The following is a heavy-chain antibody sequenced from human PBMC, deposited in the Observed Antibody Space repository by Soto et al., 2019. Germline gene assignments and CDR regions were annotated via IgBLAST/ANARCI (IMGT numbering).Heavy chain of an antibody. J-gene: IGHJ4*02. CDR2: IYYSGST. Sequence: QVQLQESGPGLVKPSQTLSLTCTVSGGSISSGGYYWSWIRQHPGKGLEWIGYIYYSGSTYYNPSLKSRVTISVDTSKNQFSLKLSSVTAADTAVYYCARERPPYYDILTGFHGPAYWGKGTLVTVSS. D-gene: IGHD3-9*01. V-gene: IGHV4-31*03. CDR3: ARERPPYYDILTGFHGPAY. CDR1: GGSISSGGYY.